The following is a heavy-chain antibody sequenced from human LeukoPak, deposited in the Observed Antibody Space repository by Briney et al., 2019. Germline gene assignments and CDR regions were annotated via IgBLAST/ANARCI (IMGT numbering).Heavy chain of an antibody. D-gene: IGHD2-15*01. V-gene: IGHV3-23*01. CDR3: AKNGDRGAYCTGGTCYPYFYYYMDV. CDR2: ISSTGGTT. J-gene: IGHJ6*03. Sequence: PGGSLRLSCAASGITFSSYGMSWVRQAPGKGLEWVSSISSTGGTTYYADSVKGRFTISRDNPKNTLYLQMNSLRAEDTAIYYCAKNGDRGAYCTGGTCYPYFYYYMDVWGKGTTVTVSS. CDR1: GITFSSYG.